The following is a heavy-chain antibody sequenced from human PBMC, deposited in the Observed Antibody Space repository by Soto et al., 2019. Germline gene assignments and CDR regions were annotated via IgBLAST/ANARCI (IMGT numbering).Heavy chain of an antibody. V-gene: IGHV1-69*01. D-gene: IGHD2-15*01. J-gene: IGHJ4*02. CDR1: GGTFSSYA. CDR3: ARDRGDCSGGSCYSCDY. Sequence: QVQLVQSGAEVKKPGSSVKVSCKASGGTFSSYAISWVRQAPGQGLEWMGGIIHIFGTANYAQKFQGRVTITADESTSTAYMELSSLRSEDTAVYYCARDRGDCSGGSCYSCDYWGQGTLVTVSS. CDR2: IIHIFGTA.